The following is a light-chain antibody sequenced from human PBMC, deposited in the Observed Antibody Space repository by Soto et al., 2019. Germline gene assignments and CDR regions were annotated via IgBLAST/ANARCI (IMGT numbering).Light chain of an antibody. Sequence: DIQMTQSPSSLSASVGDRVTLTCRASQSIGNYLNWYQQKPGEAPKLLIYGASSLESGVPSRFSGSGSGTDFTLAISSLQPEDFVTYYCQQTYSTFFTFGPGTKVDLK. CDR3: QQTYSTFFT. V-gene: IGKV1-39*01. CDR2: GAS. J-gene: IGKJ3*01. CDR1: QSIGNY.